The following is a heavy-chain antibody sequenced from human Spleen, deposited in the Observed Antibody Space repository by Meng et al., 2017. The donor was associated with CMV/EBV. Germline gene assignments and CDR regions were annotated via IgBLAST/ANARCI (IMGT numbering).Heavy chain of an antibody. CDR3: ARGAKSYDSSGLGH. CDR1: GFTVSSNY. Sequence: GGSLRLSCAASGFTVSSNYMSWVRQAPGKGLEWVSVIYSGGSTYYADSVKGRFSISRDDSKNTLYLQMNSLRAEDTAVYYCARGAKSYDSSGLGHWGQGTLVTVSS. J-gene: IGHJ1*01. V-gene: IGHV3-53*01. CDR2: IYSGGST. D-gene: IGHD3-22*01.